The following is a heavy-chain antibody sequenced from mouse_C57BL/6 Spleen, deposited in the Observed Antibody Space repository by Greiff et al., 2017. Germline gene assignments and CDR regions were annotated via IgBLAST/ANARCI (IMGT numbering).Heavy chain of an antibody. CDR3: ARDYYGSRVFDY. CDR2: INPNNGGT. Sequence: EVQLQQSGPELVKPGASVKISCKASGYTFTDYYMNWVKQSHGKSLEWIGDINPNNGGTSYNQKFKGKATLTVDKSSSTAYMELRSLTSEDSAVYYCARDYYGSRVFDYWGQGTTLTVSS. V-gene: IGHV1-26*01. CDR1: GYTFTDYY. D-gene: IGHD1-1*01. J-gene: IGHJ2*01.